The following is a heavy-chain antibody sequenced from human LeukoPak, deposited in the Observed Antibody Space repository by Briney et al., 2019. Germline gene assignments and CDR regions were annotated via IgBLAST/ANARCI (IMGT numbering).Heavy chain of an antibody. CDR3: AKVFEDIVVVVAAIFDY. Sequence: GGSLRLSCAASGFTFSSYAMSWVRHAPGKGLEWVSAISGSGGSTYYADSVKGRFTISRDNSKNTLYLQMNSLRAEDTAVYYCAKVFEDIVVVVAAIFDYWGQGTLVTVSS. CDR1: GFTFSSYA. J-gene: IGHJ4*02. D-gene: IGHD2-15*01. CDR2: ISGSGGST. V-gene: IGHV3-23*01.